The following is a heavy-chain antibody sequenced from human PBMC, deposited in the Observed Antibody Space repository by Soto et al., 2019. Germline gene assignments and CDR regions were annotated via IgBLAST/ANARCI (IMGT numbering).Heavy chain of an antibody. CDR1: GFTFGDYA. CDR2: IRSKAYGGTT. Sequence: GGSLRLSCTASGFTFGDYAMSWVRQAPGKGLEWVGFIRSKAYGGTTEYAASVKGRFTISRDDSKSIACLQMNSLKTEDTAVYYCTRVGWRAAEPTYCGGDCSADYYYYYGMDVWGQGTTVTVSS. J-gene: IGHJ6*02. CDR3: TRVGWRAAEPTYCGGDCSADYYYYYGMDV. V-gene: IGHV3-49*04. D-gene: IGHD2-21*02.